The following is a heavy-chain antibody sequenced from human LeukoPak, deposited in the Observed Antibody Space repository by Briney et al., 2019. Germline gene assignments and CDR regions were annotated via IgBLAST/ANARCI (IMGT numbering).Heavy chain of an antibody. Sequence: ASVKVSCKASGYTFTSYGISWVRQAPGQGLEWMGWISAYNGNTNYAQKLQGRVTMTTDTSTSTACMELRSLRSDDTAVYYCARDQGCSSTSCYLGYYYYYYGMDVWGQGTTVTVSS. V-gene: IGHV1-18*01. CDR1: GYTFTSYG. CDR3: ARDQGCSSTSCYLGYYYYYYGMDV. J-gene: IGHJ6*02. D-gene: IGHD2-2*01. CDR2: ISAYNGNT.